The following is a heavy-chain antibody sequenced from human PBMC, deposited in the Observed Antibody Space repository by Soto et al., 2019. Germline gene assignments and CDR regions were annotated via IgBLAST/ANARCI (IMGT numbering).Heavy chain of an antibody. J-gene: IGHJ6*03. V-gene: IGHV3-11*01. CDR3: AREQHLDYDFWSGKYYYYYYMDV. CDR2: ISSSGSTI. D-gene: IGHD3-3*01. CDR1: GFTFSDYY. Sequence: GGSLRLSCAASGFTFSDYYMSWIRQAPGKGLEWVSYISSSGSTIYYADSVKGRFTISRDNAKNSLYLQMNSLRAEDTAVYYCAREQHLDYDFWSGKYYYYYYMDVWGKGTTVTVSS.